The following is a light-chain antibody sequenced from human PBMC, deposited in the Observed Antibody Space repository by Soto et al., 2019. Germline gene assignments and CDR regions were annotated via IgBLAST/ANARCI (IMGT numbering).Light chain of an antibody. Sequence: EIVMTQSPATLSVSPGERATLSCRASQSVSSNLAWYQQKPGQAPRLLIYGASTRATGIPARFSGSGSGTEFTLTISSLPSEDFAVYYCQQYNNWPLTFGGGTKVEI. CDR3: QQYNNWPLT. CDR1: QSVSSN. V-gene: IGKV3-15*01. CDR2: GAS. J-gene: IGKJ4*01.